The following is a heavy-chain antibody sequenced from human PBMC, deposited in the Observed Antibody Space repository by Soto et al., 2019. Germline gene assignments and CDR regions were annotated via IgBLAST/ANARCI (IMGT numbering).Heavy chain of an antibody. J-gene: IGHJ6*03. V-gene: IGHV3-11*01. CDR3: ARPHATIFRPYYYYYYMDV. Sequence: QVQLVESGGGLVKPGGSLRLSCAASGFTFSDYYMSWIRQAPGKGLEWVSYISSSGSTIYYADSVKGRFTISRDNAKNSLYPQINSPRPEDTAVYYCARPHATIFRPYYYYYYMDVWAKGTTVTVSS. CDR2: ISSSGSTI. CDR1: GFTFSDYY. D-gene: IGHD3-3*01.